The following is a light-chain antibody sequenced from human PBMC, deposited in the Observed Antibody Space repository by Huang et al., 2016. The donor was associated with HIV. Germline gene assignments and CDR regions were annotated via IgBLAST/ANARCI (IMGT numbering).Light chain of an antibody. V-gene: IGKV3-15*01. J-gene: IGKJ4*01. CDR1: QSVTSN. CDR2: DAS. Sequence: EIVMTQSPATLSVSPGERATLACRASQSVTSNLAWYQQKPGQAPRLLIYDASTRATSIPARFSGSGSGTEFTLTINSLQSEDFVVDYCQQYNNWPGTFGGGTKVEIK. CDR3: QQYNNWPGT.